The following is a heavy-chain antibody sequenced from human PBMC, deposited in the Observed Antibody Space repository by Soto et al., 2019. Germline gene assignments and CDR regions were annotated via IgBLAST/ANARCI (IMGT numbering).Heavy chain of an antibody. CDR1: GFTFSSYG. D-gene: IGHD5-12*01. CDR3: ARSGGSGYDGWWFPGTKYYGMDV. CDR2: ISYDGSNK. J-gene: IGHJ6*02. V-gene: IGHV3-30*03. Sequence: QVQLVESGGGVVQPGRSLRLSCAASGFTFSSYGMHWVRQAPGKGLEWVAVISYDGSNKYYADSVKGRFTISRDNSKNTLYLQMNSLRAEDTAVYYCARSGGSGYDGWWFPGTKYYGMDVWGQGTTVTVSS.